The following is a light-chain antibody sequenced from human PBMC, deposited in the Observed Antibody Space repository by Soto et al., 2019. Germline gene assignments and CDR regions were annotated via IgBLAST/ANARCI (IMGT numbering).Light chain of an antibody. CDR1: SSNIGPGYD. J-gene: IGLJ1*01. CDR3: QSYDSSLSGSV. Sequence: QSVLTQPPSVSGAPGQRVTISCTGSSSNIGPGYDVHSYQQLPGTAPILLIYSNTNRPSGVPDRFSGSRSGTSASLAITGLQAEDEADYYCQSYDSSLSGSVFGTGTKVTVL. V-gene: IGLV1-40*01. CDR2: SNT.